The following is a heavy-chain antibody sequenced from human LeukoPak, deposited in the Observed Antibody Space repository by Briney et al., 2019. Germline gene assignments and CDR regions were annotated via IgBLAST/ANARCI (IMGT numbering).Heavy chain of an antibody. Sequence: SETLSLTCIVSGGSISNYYWNWIRQSPGRGLEWIGYIYYTGSTRYNPSLKSQVTISIDMSRNQFSLKLRSVTSTDTAVYFCARDRKEWLRGPFDPWGQGTPVTVSS. D-gene: IGHD5-24*01. CDR3: ARDRKEWLRGPFDP. J-gene: IGHJ5*02. CDR2: IYYTGST. CDR1: GGSISNYY. V-gene: IGHV4-59*01.